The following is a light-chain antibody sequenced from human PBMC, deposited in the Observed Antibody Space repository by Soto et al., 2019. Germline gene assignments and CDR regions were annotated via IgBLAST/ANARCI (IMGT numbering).Light chain of an antibody. CDR2: EVS. CDR1: SSDVVGYNY. Sequence: QSALTQPASVSGSPGQSITISCTGTSSDVVGYNYVSWYQHHPGKAPKLIIYEVSNRPSGVSNRFSGSKSGNTASLTISGLQAEDETDYYCSSYSSGSTLVLFGGGTKLTVL. V-gene: IGLV2-14*01. J-gene: IGLJ2*01. CDR3: SSYSSGSTLVL.